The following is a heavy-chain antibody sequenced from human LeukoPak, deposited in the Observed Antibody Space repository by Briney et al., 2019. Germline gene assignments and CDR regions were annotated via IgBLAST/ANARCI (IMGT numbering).Heavy chain of an antibody. Sequence: PGGSLRLSCAASGFTFSSYWMHWVRQAPGKGLVWVSRINSDGSSTSYADSVKGRFTISRDNAKNTLYLQMNSLRAEDTAVYYCARGPHRVIVGASHSDYWGQGTLVTVSS. CDR3: ARGPHRVIVGASHSDY. D-gene: IGHD1-26*01. CDR2: INSDGSST. V-gene: IGHV3-74*01. CDR1: GFTFSSYW. J-gene: IGHJ4*02.